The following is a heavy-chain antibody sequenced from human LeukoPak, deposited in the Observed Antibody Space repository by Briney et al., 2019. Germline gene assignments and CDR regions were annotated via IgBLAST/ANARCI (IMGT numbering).Heavy chain of an antibody. CDR1: GYTFTAHY. CDR2: INPNSGGT. V-gene: IGHV1-2*02. D-gene: IGHD2-15*01. J-gene: IGHJ4*02. Sequence: ASVRVSCKASGYTFTAHYMHWVRQAPGQGLEWMGWINPNSGGTKLAQHFQGRVTLTRDTSISTAYMELTSLRSDDTAVYHCGRDKFCGGGTCYYLLFDFWGLGTLVTVSS. CDR3: GRDKFCGGGTCYYLLFDF.